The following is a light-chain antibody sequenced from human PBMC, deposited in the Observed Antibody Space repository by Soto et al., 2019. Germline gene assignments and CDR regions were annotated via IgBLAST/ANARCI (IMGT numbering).Light chain of an antibody. V-gene: IGKV1-12*01. CDR2: AAS. J-gene: IGKJ3*01. CDR3: QQAFSFPFT. CDR1: QDIRDW. Sequence: DIQMTQSPSSVSAYVGDRVTITCRASQDIRDWIAWYQQKPGKAPKLLISAASSLQSGVPSRFSGSGSVTDCSLTISSLQSEDFATYYCQQAFSFPFTFGPGTKVDIK.